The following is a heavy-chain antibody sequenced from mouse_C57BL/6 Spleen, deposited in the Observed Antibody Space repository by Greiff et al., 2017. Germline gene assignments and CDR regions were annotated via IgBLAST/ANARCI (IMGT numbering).Heavy chain of an antibody. CDR2: IYPGDGDT. V-gene: IGHV1-80*01. D-gene: IGHD1-1*01. Sequence: QVQLQQSGAELVKPGASVKISCKASGYAFSSYWMNWVKQRPGQGLEWIGQIYPGDGDTNYNGKFKGKATLTADQSSSTAYMQLSSLTSEDSAVYFCARDYGSSYDWFAYWGQGTLVTVSA. CDR1: GYAFSSYW. J-gene: IGHJ3*01. CDR3: ARDYGSSYDWFAY.